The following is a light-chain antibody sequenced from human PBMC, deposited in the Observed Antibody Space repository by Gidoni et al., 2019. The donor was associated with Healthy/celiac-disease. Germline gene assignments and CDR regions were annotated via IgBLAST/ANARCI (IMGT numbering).Light chain of an antibody. J-gene: IGKJ4*01. Sequence: DIHLTQSPSSLSASVGDRVTITCQSSHDISNYLNWYQQKPGKDPKLLIYDASNLETGVPSRFSGSGSGTDFTFTISSLQPEDIATYYCQQYDNIPITFGGGTKVEIK. CDR2: DAS. CDR3: QQYDNIPIT. V-gene: IGKV1-33*01. CDR1: HDISNY.